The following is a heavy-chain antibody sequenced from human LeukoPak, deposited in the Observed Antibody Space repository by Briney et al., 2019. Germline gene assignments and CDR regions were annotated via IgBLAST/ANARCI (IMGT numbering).Heavy chain of an antibody. CDR3: ARAMLIRRSVFDY. Sequence: SVKVSCKASGGTFSSYAISWVRQAPGQGLEWIGRIIPIFGTANYAQKFQGRVTITTDESTSTAYMELSSLRSEDTAVYYCARAMLIRRSVFDYWGQGTLVTVSS. V-gene: IGHV1-69*05. CDR1: GGTFSSYA. CDR2: IIPIFGTA. J-gene: IGHJ4*02. D-gene: IGHD2-21*01.